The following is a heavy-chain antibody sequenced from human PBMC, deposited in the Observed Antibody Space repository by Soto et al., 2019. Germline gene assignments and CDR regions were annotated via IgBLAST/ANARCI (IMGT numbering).Heavy chain of an antibody. CDR1: GYTFTGYY. J-gene: IGHJ4*02. V-gene: IGHV1-2*04. CDR3: ARHRSSWYRGPVDCDY. Sequence: ASVKVSCKASGYTFTGYYMHWVRQAPGQGLEWMGWINPNSGGTNYAQKFQGWVTMTRDTSISTAYMELSRLRSDDTAAYYCARHRSSWYRGPVDCDYWRQGSLVTVAS. D-gene: IGHD6-13*01. CDR2: INPNSGGT.